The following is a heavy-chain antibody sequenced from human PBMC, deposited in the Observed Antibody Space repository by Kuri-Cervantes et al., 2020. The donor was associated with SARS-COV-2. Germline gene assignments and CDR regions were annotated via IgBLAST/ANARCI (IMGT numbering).Heavy chain of an antibody. V-gene: IGHV3-48*03. CDR2: ISSSGSTI. J-gene: IGHJ4*02. CDR3: AKGYCSSTSCYEGNYFDY. Sequence: GGSLRLSCAASGFTFSSYEMNWVRQAPGKGLEWVSYISSSGSTIYYADSVKGRFTISRDNAKNSLYLQMNSLRAEDTALYYCAKGYCSSTSCYEGNYFDYWGQGTLVNVSS. D-gene: IGHD2-2*01. CDR1: GFTFSSYE.